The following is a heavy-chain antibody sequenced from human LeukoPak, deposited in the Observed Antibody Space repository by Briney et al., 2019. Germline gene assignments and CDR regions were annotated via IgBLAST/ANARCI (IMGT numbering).Heavy chain of an antibody. D-gene: IGHD3-22*01. Sequence: GGSLRLSCAASGFTFSSYWMRWVRQAPGRGLVWVSRINSDGSSTSYADSVKGRFTISRDNAKNTLYLQMNSLRAEDTAVYYCATDYYDSSGYDAFDIWGQGTMVTVSS. J-gene: IGHJ3*02. CDR1: GFTFSSYW. V-gene: IGHV3-74*01. CDR2: INSDGSST. CDR3: ATDYYDSSGYDAFDI.